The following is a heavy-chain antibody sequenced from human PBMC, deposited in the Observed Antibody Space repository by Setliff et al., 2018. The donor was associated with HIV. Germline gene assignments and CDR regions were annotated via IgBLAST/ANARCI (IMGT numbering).Heavy chain of an antibody. Sequence: SETLSLTCTVSGGSASNSRYYWGWIRQPPGKGLEWIGSIYYSGRTYYNPSLKSRVTISVDTSKNQFSLKLSSVTAADTAMYYCASRIYYYDESRVLREEGFVPWGQGTLVTVSS. D-gene: IGHD3-22*01. CDR2: IYYSGRT. CDR1: GGSASNSRYY. J-gene: IGHJ5*02. CDR3: ASRIYYYDESRVLREEGFVP. V-gene: IGHV4-39*01.